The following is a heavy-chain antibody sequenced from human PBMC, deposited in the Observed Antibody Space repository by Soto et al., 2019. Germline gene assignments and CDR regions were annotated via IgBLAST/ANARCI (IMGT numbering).Heavy chain of an antibody. V-gene: IGHV4-30-4*01. Sequence: QVQLQESGPGLVKPSQTLSLTCTVSGGSISSGDYYWSWIRQPPGKGLEWIGYIYYSGSTYYNPSLNSRVTISVDSSKHQFSLKLSSVTAADTAVYYCARVKDYYDSSGEGVWGQGTLVTVSS. CDR3: ARVKDYYDSSGEGV. D-gene: IGHD3-22*01. CDR2: IYYSGST. CDR1: GGSISSGDYY. J-gene: IGHJ4*02.